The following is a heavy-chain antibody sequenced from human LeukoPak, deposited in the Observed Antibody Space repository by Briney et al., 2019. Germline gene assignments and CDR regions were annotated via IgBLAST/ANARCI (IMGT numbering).Heavy chain of an antibody. V-gene: IGHV3-53*01. Sequence: GGSLRLSCVVSGFTVSSNYMSWVRQAPGKGLEWVSVMYSAGFTYYADSVKGRSTISRDNSKNTLNLQMNSLRAEDTAVYYCANSRRSGYWYFDLWGRGTLVTVSS. CDR3: ANSRRSGYWYFDL. CDR1: GFTVSSNY. CDR2: MYSAGFT. J-gene: IGHJ2*01. D-gene: IGHD3-22*01.